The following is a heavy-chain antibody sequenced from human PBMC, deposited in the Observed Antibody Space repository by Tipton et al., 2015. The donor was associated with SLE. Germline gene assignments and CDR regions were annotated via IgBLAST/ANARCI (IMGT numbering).Heavy chain of an antibody. J-gene: IGHJ4*02. D-gene: IGHD6-6*01. V-gene: IGHV4-4*07. CDR3: SRHQVPIATRPFDS. CDR1: GGSINTYY. Sequence: TLSLTCTVSGGSINTYYWSWIRQPAGKGLEWLGRVHSTGKTNYNPSLKSRVTMSVDTSKNQFSLNPTSVTAADTAVYYCSRHQVPIATRPFDSWGPGTLVTVSS. CDR2: VHSTGKT.